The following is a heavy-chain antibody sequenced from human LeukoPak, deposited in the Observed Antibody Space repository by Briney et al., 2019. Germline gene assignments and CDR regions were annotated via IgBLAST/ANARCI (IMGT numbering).Heavy chain of an antibody. Sequence: SETLSLTCTVSGGSISSGSYYWSWIRQPAGKGLEWIGRIYTSGSTNYNPSLKSRVTISVDTSKSQFSLKLSSVTAADTAVYYCARNIGSCYSCFDYWGQGTLVTVSS. D-gene: IGHD2-15*01. CDR2: IYTSGST. CDR3: ARNIGSCYSCFDY. V-gene: IGHV4-61*02. CDR1: GGSISSGSYY. J-gene: IGHJ4*02.